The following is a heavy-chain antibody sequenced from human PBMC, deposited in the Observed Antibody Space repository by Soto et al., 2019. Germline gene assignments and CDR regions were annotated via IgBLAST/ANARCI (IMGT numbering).Heavy chain of an antibody. CDR3: ATLTADF. CDR1: GFSLTTGVG. Sequence: ITLEESGPTLVKPTETLTLTCTFSGFSLTTGVGVGWVRQPPGKALEWLALVYWDDDKHYTPSLMSRLTITQDMSKGQVVLTMTNMDPVDTATYYCATLTADFWGPGTLVTVSS. J-gene: IGHJ4*02. V-gene: IGHV2-5*02. CDR2: VYWDDDK.